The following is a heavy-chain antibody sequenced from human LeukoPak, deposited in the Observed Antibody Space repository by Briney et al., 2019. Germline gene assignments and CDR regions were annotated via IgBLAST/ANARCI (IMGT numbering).Heavy chain of an antibody. CDR1: GYTFASYG. J-gene: IGHJ4*02. Sequence: ASVKVSCKSSGYTFASYGINWVRQAPGQGLEWMGWISAYNGNTNYAQKLQVRVTMTTDTSTSTAYMELRSLRSDDTAVYYCARDDALVATGSFDYWGQGTLVTVSS. CDR3: ARDDALVATGSFDY. V-gene: IGHV1-18*01. D-gene: IGHD5-12*01. CDR2: ISAYNGNT.